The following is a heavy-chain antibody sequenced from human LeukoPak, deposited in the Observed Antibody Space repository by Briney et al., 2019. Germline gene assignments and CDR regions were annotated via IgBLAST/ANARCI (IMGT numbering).Heavy chain of an antibody. CDR1: GYTFTSYG. Sequence: ASVKVSCKASGYTFTSYGIGWVRQAPGQGLEWMGWISTYNGKRNYAQKFQDRVTMTTDTSTSTAYMEVRSLRSDDTAVYYCARDRYCGGDCPDAFDIWGQGTMVTVSS. CDR3: ARDRYCGGDCPDAFDI. V-gene: IGHV1-18*01. D-gene: IGHD2-21*02. J-gene: IGHJ3*02. CDR2: ISTYNGKR.